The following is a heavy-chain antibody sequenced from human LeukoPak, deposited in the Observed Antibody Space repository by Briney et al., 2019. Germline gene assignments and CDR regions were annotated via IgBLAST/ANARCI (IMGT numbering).Heavy chain of an antibody. J-gene: IGHJ5*02. CDR2: INHSGST. Sequence: PSETLSLTCAVYGGSFSGYYWSWIRQPPGKGLEWIGEINHSGSTNYNPSLKSRVTTSVDTSKNQFSLKLSSVTAADTAVYYCARRRVRNWFDPWGQGTLVTVSS. V-gene: IGHV4-34*01. D-gene: IGHD6-19*01. CDR3: ARRRVRNWFDP. CDR1: GGSFSGYY.